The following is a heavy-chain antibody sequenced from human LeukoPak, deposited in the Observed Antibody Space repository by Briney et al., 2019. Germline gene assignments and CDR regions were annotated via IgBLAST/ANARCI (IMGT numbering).Heavy chain of an antibody. J-gene: IGHJ4*02. CDR3: ARSLDYGSSYYFDY. V-gene: IGHV4-4*07. CDR1: GGSISGYY. D-gene: IGHD6-6*01. Sequence: SETLSLTCTVSGGSISGYYWNWIWQPAGRALGWIGRIYTSGSTNYNPSLKSRVTISVDTSKNHFSLKLSSVTAADTALYYCARSLDYGSSYYFDYWGQGTLVTVSS. CDR2: IYTSGST.